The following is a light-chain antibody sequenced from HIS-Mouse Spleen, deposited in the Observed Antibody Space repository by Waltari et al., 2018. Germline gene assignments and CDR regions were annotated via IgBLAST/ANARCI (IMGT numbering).Light chain of an antibody. CDR2: DDS. CDR1: NIGSKS. V-gene: IGLV3-21*03. CDR3: QVWDSSSDHPYV. Sequence: SYVLTQPPSVSVAPGKTARITCGGNNIGSKSVHWYQQKPGQAPVLVVYDDSDRPWGIPEPFAGSNSGNTATLSISRVEAGDEADYYCQVWDSSSDHPYVFGTGTKVTVL. J-gene: IGLJ1*01.